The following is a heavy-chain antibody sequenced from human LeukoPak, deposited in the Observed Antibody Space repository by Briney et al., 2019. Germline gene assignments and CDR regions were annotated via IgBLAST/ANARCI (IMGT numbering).Heavy chain of an antibody. D-gene: IGHD3-9*01. CDR1: GGSITGYY. CDR3: ARGNILTGYCFDF. J-gene: IGHJ4*02. Sequence: SETLSLTCAVYGGSITGYYWSWIRQTPGRGLEGVGEIHYTGATSYNPSLKSRATISTDTSKNQFSLRLGSVTAADTAVYYCARGNILTGYCFDFWGQGALVTVSS. V-gene: IGHV4-34*01. CDR2: IHYTGAT.